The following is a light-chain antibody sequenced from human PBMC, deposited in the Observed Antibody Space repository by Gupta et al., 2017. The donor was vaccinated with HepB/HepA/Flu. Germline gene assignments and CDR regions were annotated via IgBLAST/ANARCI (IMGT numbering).Light chain of an antibody. CDR3: QYYGNSVFT. V-gene: IGKV3-20*01. J-gene: IGKJ3*01. Sequence: EIVLPHSQATLSLSPGDGATLSCRASQNINSDFLTWYQQRPGQTPRLLIYGTSTRASGIPDRFSGSGSGTDFTLTIRRLEPEDFAVYYCQYYGNSVFTFGPGTKVVFK. CDR1: QNINSDF. CDR2: GTS.